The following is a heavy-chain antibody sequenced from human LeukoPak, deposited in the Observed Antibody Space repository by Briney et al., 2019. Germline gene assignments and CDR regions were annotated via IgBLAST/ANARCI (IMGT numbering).Heavy chain of an antibody. D-gene: IGHD5-18*01. V-gene: IGHV3-48*03. CDR2: ISSSGSAI. CDR1: GFTFSSYK. J-gene: IGHJ4*02. CDR3: AREDSMDTPMDPFDY. Sequence: PGGSLRLSCAASGFTFSSYKMNWVRQAPGKGLEWVSYISSSGSAIYYADSVEGRFTISRDNAKNSLFLQMNSLRVDDTAVYYCAREDSMDTPMDPFDYWGQGTLVTVSS.